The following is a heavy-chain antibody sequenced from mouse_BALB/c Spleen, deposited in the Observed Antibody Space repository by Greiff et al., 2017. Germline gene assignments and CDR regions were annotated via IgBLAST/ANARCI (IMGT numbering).Heavy chain of an antibody. CDR3: SLSLWSSAMDY. Sequence: VQLQQSGPGLVQPSQSLSITCTVSGFSLTSYGVHWVRQSPGKGLEWLGVIWSGGSTDYNAAFISRLSISKDNSKSQVFFKMNSLQANDTAVSSSSLSLWSSAMDYWGQGTSVTVSS. V-gene: IGHV2-2*02. CDR1: GFSLTSYG. CDR2: IWSGGST. D-gene: IGHD1-1*02. J-gene: IGHJ4*01.